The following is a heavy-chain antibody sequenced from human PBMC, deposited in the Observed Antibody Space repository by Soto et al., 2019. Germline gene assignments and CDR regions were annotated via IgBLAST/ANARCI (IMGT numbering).Heavy chain of an antibody. D-gene: IGHD6-19*01. J-gene: IGHJ3*01. CDR3: ARPYSSGFYGAFNV. CDR1: SGSISSYF. CDR2: FYYGGST. Sequence: SETLSLTCTVSSGSISSYFWSWIRHSPGKGLEWIGYFYYGGSTNYNPSLKSRVTISVDTSKNQFSLKLTSVIAADTAVYYCARPYSSGFYGAFNVWGQGKMVTVSS. V-gene: IGHV4-59*08.